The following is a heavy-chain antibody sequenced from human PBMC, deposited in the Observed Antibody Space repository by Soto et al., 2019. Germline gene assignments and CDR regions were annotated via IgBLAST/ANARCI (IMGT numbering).Heavy chain of an antibody. CDR2: IGTSGSNS. V-gene: IGHV3-23*01. J-gene: IGHJ4*02. CDR1: GFTFSDYY. Sequence: GGSLRLSCAASGFTFSDYYMSWIRQAPGKGLEWVSTIGTSGSNSYYPDSVKGRFTISRDNSKNTLYLQMNSLRAEDTAVYYCAKRAVVGAARYFDYWGLGTLVTVSS. CDR3: AKRAVVGAARYFDY. D-gene: IGHD2-15*01.